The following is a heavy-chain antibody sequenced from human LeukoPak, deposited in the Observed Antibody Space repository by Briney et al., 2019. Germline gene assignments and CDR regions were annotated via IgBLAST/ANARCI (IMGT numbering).Heavy chain of an antibody. CDR3: ARTVYGDYEYYFDY. V-gene: IGHV3-30-3*01. Sequence: GRSLRLSCAASGFTFSSYAMHWVRQAPGKGPEWVAVISYDGSNKYYADSVKGRFTISRDNSKNTLYLQMNSLRAEDTAVYYCARTVYGDYEYYFDYWGQGTLVTVSS. J-gene: IGHJ4*02. CDR2: ISYDGSNK. D-gene: IGHD4-17*01. CDR1: GFTFSSYA.